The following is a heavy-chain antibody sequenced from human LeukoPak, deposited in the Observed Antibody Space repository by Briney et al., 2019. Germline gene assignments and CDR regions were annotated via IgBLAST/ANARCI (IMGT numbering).Heavy chain of an antibody. Sequence: GGSLRLSCAASGFTFSSYWMHWVRQAPGKGLVWVSRINSDGSSTSYADSVKGRFTFSRDNAKNTLYLQMNSLRAEDTAVYYCAREYYYGSGSHEYYYGMDVWGKGTTVTVSS. J-gene: IGHJ6*04. CDR2: INSDGSST. CDR1: GFTFSSYW. D-gene: IGHD3-10*01. V-gene: IGHV3-74*01. CDR3: AREYYYGSGSHEYYYGMDV.